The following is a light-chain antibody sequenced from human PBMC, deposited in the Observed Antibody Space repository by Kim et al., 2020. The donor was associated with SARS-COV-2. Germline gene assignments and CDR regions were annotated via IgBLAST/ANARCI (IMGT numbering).Light chain of an antibody. J-gene: IGKJ1*01. V-gene: IGKV3-15*01. CDR1: QSVTNN. CDR3: QQYANWPLA. CDR2: TAS. Sequence: EIVMTQSPATLSVSPGERATLSCRASQSVTNNLAWYQQKPGQAPRLLIYTASTRATDIPARFSGSGSGTEFTLTISSLQSEDFAVYYCQQYANWPLAFGQGTKVDIK.